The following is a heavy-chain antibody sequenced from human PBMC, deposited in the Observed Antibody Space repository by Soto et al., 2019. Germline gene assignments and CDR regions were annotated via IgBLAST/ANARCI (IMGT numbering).Heavy chain of an antibody. J-gene: IGHJ4*02. CDR3: ARHVNLPLAGTGFDS. CDR2: IDPSDSYT. Sequence: PGESLKISCKGSGYSFTSYWISWVRQMPGKGLEWMGRIDPSDSYTNYSPSFQGHVTISADKSISTAYLQWSSLKASDTAMYYCARHVNLPLAGTGFDSWGRGTLVTVSS. D-gene: IGHD6-19*01. V-gene: IGHV5-10-1*01. CDR1: GYSFTSYW.